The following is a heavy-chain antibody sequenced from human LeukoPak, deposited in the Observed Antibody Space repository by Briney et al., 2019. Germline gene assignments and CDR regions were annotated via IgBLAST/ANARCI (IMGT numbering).Heavy chain of an antibody. V-gene: IGHV4-59*08. CDR1: GGSLSSYY. Sequence: SESLSLTRTVSGGSLSSYYWSGLRPPPARGVEGLGYIYYSGSTNYNPSLKSRVTISVDTSKNQCSLKLSSVTAAETAVYYCARHGWHYDSSGLVWFDPWGQGTLVTVS. CDR3: ARHGWHYDSSGLVWFDP. CDR2: IYYSGST. J-gene: IGHJ5*02. D-gene: IGHD3-22*01.